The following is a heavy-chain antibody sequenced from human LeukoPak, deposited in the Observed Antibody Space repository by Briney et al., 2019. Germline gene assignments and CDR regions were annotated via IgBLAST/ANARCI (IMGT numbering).Heavy chain of an antibody. CDR3: ARERVTPYGVCYLADY. D-gene: IGHD2-8*01. CDR2: ISAYNGNT. Sequence: GASVKVSCKASGYTFTSYGISWVRQAPGQGLEWMGWISAYNGNTNYAQKLQGRVTMTTDTSTSTAYMELRSLRSDDTAVYYCARERVTPYGVCYLADYWGQGTLVTVSS. V-gene: IGHV1-18*01. CDR1: GYTFTSYG. J-gene: IGHJ4*02.